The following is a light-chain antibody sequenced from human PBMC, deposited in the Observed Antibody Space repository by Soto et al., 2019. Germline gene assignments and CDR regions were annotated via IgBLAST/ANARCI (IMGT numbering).Light chain of an antibody. V-gene: IGKV3-20*01. J-gene: IGKJ4*01. Sequence: EIVLTQSPGTLSLSPGERATLSCRASQSVSSSYLAWYQQKPGQAPRLLIYGTSSRATGIPDRFSGSGSETDFTLTISRLEPDDFAVYYCQQYGSSSLTFGGGTKVEIK. CDR1: QSVSSSY. CDR2: GTS. CDR3: QQYGSSSLT.